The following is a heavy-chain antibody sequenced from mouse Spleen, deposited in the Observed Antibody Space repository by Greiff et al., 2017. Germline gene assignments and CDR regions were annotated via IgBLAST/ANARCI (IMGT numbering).Heavy chain of an antibody. CDR3: ARSYYDYGDYAMDY. CDR1: GYSFTGYY. CDR2: INPYNGAT. J-gene: IGHJ4*01. Sequence: VQLQQSGPELVKPGASVKISCKASGYSFTGYYMHWVKQSHVKSLEWIGRINPYNGATSYNQNFKDKASLTVDKSSSTAYMELHSLTSEDSAVYYCARSYYDYGDYAMDYWGQGTSVTVSS. D-gene: IGHD2-4*01. V-gene: IGHV1-31*01.